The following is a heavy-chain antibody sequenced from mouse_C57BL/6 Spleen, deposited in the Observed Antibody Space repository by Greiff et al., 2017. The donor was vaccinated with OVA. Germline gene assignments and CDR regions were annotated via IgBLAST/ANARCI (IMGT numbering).Heavy chain of an antibody. J-gene: IGHJ4*01. D-gene: IGHD1-1*01. CDR1: GFTFSDYG. CDR3: ARASITTVVATRAMDY. CDR2: ISSGSSTI. Sequence: EVKLQESGGGLVKPGGSLKLSCAASGFTFSDYGMHWVRQAPEKGLEWVAYISSGSSTIYYADTVKGRFTISRDNAKNTLFLQMTSLRSEDTAMYYCARASITTVVATRAMDYWGQGTSVTVSS. V-gene: IGHV5-17*01.